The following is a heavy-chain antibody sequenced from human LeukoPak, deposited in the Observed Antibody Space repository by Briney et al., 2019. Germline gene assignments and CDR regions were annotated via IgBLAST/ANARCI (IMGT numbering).Heavy chain of an antibody. CDR1: GLTISSSG. V-gene: IGHV3-23*01. CDR2: ISGSGDRI. Sequence: GGSLRLSCAASGLTISSSGMSWVRQAPGKGLEWVSAISGSGDRIHYADSVKGRFTISRDNSKNTLYLQMNSLRAEDTAVYYCAKALYSSSGYYFDYWGQGTLVTVSS. D-gene: IGHD6-13*01. CDR3: AKALYSSSGYYFDY. J-gene: IGHJ4*02.